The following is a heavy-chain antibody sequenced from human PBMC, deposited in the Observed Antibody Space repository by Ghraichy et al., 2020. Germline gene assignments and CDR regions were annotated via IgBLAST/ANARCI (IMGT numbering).Heavy chain of an antibody. CDR2: IYYSGST. D-gene: IGHD4-17*01. J-gene: IGHJ4*02. CDR1: GGSISSSSYY. V-gene: IGHV4-39*07. CDR3: ARGGYGDPFDY. Sequence: SQTLSLTCTVSGGSISSSSYYWGWIRQPPGKGLEWIGSIYYSGSTYYNPSLKSRVTISVDTSKNQFSLKLSSVTAADTAVYYCARGGYGDPFDYWGQGTLVTVSS.